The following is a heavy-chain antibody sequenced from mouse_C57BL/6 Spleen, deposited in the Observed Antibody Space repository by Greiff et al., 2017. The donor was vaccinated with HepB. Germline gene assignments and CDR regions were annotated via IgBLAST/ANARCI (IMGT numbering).Heavy chain of an antibody. Sequence: EVKVVESGGGLVKPGGSLKLSCAASGFTFSDYGMHWVRQAPEKGLEWVAYISSGSSTTYYADTVKGRFTISRDNAKNTLFLQMTSLRSEDTAMYYCARSSGSSPAYWGQGTLVTVSA. CDR1: GFTFSDYG. CDR2: ISSGSSTT. D-gene: IGHD1-1*01. J-gene: IGHJ3*01. CDR3: ARSSGSSPAY. V-gene: IGHV5-17*01.